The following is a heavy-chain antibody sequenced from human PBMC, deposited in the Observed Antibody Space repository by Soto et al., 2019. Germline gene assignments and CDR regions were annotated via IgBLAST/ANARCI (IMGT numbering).Heavy chain of an antibody. D-gene: IGHD4-4*01. J-gene: IGHJ6*02. CDR2: ISSSSSTI. V-gene: IGHV3-48*02. CDR1: GFTFSSYS. Sequence: GGSLRLSCAASGFTFSSYSMNWVRQAPGKGLEWVSYISSSSSTIYYADSVKGRFTISRDNAKNSLSLQMNSLRDEDTAVYYCAGNAKAYYYYGMDVWGQGTTVTVS. CDR3: AGNAKAYYYYGMDV.